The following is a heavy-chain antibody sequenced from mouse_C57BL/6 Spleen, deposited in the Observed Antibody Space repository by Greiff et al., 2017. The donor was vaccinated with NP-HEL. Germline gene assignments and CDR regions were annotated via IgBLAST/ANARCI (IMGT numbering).Heavy chain of an antibody. CDR3: EREGTGFVFAY. V-gene: IGHV1-4*01. CDR2: INPSSGYT. Sequence: QVQLQQSGAELARPGASVKMSCKASGYTFTSYTMHWVKQRPGQGLEWIGYINPSSGYTKYNQKFKDKATLTADKSSSTTYMQLSSLTSEDSAVYYCEREGTGFVFAYWGQGTLVTVSA. J-gene: IGHJ3*01. D-gene: IGHD4-1*01. CDR1: GYTFTSYT.